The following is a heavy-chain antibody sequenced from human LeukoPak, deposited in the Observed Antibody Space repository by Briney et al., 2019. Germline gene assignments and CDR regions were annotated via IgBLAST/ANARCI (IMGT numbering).Heavy chain of an antibody. CDR3: ARGSAIFGVVIPFDY. J-gene: IGHJ4*02. D-gene: IGHD3-3*01. CDR2: IYYSGST. CDR1: GGSISSYY. V-gene: IGHV4-59*01. Sequence: SETLSLTCTVSGGSISSYYWSWIRQPPGKGLEWIGYIYYSGSTNYNPSLKSRVTISVDTSKNQFSLKLSSVTAADTAVYYCARGSAIFGVVIPFDYWDQGTLVTVSS.